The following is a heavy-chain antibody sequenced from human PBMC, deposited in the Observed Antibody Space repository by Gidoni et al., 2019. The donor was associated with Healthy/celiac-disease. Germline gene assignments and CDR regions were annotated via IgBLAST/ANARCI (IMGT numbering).Heavy chain of an antibody. V-gene: IGHV1-46*01. CDR3: ARSYSGYDLHAFDI. J-gene: IGHJ3*02. CDR1: GYTFTSYY. D-gene: IGHD5-12*01. Sequence: QVQLVQSGAAVKKPGASVKVSCKASGYTFTSYYMHWVRQAPGQGLEWMGIINPSVGSTSYAQKFQGRVTMHRDTYAITGYMELSSLRSEDTAVYYCARSYSGYDLHAFDIWGQGTMVTVSS. CDR2: INPSVGST.